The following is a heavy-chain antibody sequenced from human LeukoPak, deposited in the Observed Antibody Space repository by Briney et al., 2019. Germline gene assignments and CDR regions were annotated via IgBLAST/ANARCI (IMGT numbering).Heavy chain of an antibody. D-gene: IGHD4-11*01. CDR1: GGSISSSTYY. J-gene: IGHJ4*02. CDR2: IYYSGST. CDR3: ASRYDYSNYIDY. V-gene: IGHV4-39*01. Sequence: SETLSLTCTVSGGSISSSTYYWAWIRQPPGTGLEWIGNIYYSGSTYYNPSLKSRVTISVDTSKNQFSLKLSSVTAADTAVYYCASRYDYSNYIDYWGQGTLVTVSS.